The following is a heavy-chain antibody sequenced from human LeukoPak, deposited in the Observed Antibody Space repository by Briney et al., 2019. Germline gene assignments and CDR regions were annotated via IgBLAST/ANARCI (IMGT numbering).Heavy chain of an antibody. J-gene: IGHJ6*04. CDR3: ARDPTNDYYGMDV. CDR2: ISAYNGNT. Sequence: ASVKLSCKASGYTFTSYGISWVRQAPGQGLEWMGWISAYNGNTNYAQKLQGRVTMTTDTSPSTAYMELRSLRSDDTAVYYCARDPTNDYYGMDVWGKGTTVTVSS. CDR1: GYTFTSYG. V-gene: IGHV1-18*04.